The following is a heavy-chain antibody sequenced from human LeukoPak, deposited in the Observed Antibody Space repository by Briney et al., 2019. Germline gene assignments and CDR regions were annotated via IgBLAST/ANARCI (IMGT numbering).Heavy chain of an antibody. CDR3: VRSLGY. V-gene: IGHV3-23*01. CDR2: IAGSDGFT. J-gene: IGHJ4*02. Sequence: GGSLRLSCAASGFPFSSYAMNWVRQAPGKGLEWVSVIAGSDGFTQYADSVKGRFTISRDNSKNTVYLQINRLRVEDTALYYCVRSLGYWGQGTLVTVSS. CDR1: GFPFSSYA.